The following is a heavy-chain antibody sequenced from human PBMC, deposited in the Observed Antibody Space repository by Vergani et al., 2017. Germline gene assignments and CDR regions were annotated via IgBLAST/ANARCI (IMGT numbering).Heavy chain of an antibody. D-gene: IGHD3-10*01. V-gene: IGHV4-30-4*08. CDR2: IYYSGST. CDR1: GGSISSGDYY. Sequence: QVQLQESGPGLVKPSQTLSLTCTVSGGSISSGDYYLSWIRQPPGKGLEWIGYIYYSGSTYYNPSLKSRVTISVDTSKNQFSLKLSSVTAADTAVYYCARDPDYGSGIYWFDPWGQGTLVTVSS. J-gene: IGHJ5*02. CDR3: ARDPDYGSGIYWFDP.